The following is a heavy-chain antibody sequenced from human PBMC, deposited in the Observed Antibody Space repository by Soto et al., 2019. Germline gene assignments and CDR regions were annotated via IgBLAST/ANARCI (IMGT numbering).Heavy chain of an antibody. D-gene: IGHD1-26*01. J-gene: IGHJ4*02. CDR3: AHAYGGRSLY. V-gene: IGHV2-5*02. CDR2: IYWDDAK. CDR1: GFSLSTSRVG. Sequence: QITLKESGPTLVKPTQTLTLTCTFSGFSLSTSRVGVGWIRQPPGKALEWLAVIYWDDAKTYRPSLKSRLTITQGTSKNQVALTMTNMDPVDTATYYCAHAYGGRSLYWGQGTLVTVSS.